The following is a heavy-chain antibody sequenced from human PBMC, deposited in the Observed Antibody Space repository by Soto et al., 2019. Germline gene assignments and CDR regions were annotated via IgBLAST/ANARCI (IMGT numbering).Heavy chain of an antibody. J-gene: IGHJ5*02. V-gene: IGHV4-39*01. CDR1: DGTIGSLGGC. CDR3: AIYRGRGKQWLEPGWFDP. D-gene: IGHD6-19*01. Sequence: TICHTYSVADGTIGSLGGCWGRIRQPPWKGLEWIGSVYYSGSTYYNPSLKSRVTISVDTSKNQFSLKLSSVTAADTAVYYCAIYRGRGKQWLEPGWFDPWGQGTLVTV. CDR2: VYYSGST.